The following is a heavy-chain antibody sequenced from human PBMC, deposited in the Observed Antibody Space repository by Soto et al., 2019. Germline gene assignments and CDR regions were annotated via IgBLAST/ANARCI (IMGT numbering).Heavy chain of an antibody. Sequence: ASETLSLTCTVSGGSISSSSYYWGWIRQPPGKGLEWIGSIYYSGSTYYNPSLKSRVTISVDTSKNQFSLKLSSVTAADTAVYYCARLIDFWSGYSKRYYYYLDVWGKGTTVTVSS. CDR1: GGSISSSSYY. D-gene: IGHD3-3*01. CDR2: IYYSGST. V-gene: IGHV4-39*01. CDR3: ARLIDFWSGYSKRYYYYLDV. J-gene: IGHJ6*03.